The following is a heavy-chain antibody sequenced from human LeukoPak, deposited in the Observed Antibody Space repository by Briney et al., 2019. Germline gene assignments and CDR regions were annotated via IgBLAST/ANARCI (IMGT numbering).Heavy chain of an antibody. CDR3: ARDLGNNWFDP. Sequence: GASVRVSCKASGYTFTSYYMHWVRQAPGQGLEWMGIINPSGGSTSYAQKFQGRVTMTRDTSTSTVYMELSSLRSEDTAVYYCARDLGNNWFDPWGQGTLVTVSS. D-gene: IGHD3-16*01. CDR2: INPSGGST. J-gene: IGHJ5*02. CDR1: GYTFTSYY. V-gene: IGHV1-46*01.